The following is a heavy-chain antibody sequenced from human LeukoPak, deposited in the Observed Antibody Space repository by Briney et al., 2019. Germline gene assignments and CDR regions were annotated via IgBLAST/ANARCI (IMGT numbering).Heavy chain of an antibody. CDR1: GGSISSSSYF. V-gene: IGHV4-39*01. Sequence: SETLSLTCTVSGGSISSSSYFWGWIRQPPGKGLEWIGSIYYAGSTYYNPSLKSRVTISVDTSTNQFSLKLSSVTAADTAVYYCARHPIDDSSGYVYYFDYWGQGTLVTVSS. CDR3: ARHPIDDSSGYVYYFDY. J-gene: IGHJ4*02. D-gene: IGHD3-22*01. CDR2: IYYAGST.